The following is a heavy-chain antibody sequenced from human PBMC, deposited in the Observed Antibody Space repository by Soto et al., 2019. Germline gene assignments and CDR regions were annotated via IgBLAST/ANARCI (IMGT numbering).Heavy chain of an antibody. D-gene: IGHD3-10*01. CDR1: GFTFSSYA. V-gene: IGHV3-23*01. CDR2: ISGSGGST. Sequence: EVQLLESGGGLVQPGGSLRLSCAASGFTFSSYAMSWVRQAPGKGLEWVSAISGSGGSTYYADSVKGRFTISRDNSKNRLYLQRNSLRAEDTAVYYCAKDLGGQRITMVRGVIIAWFDPWGQGTLVTVSS. CDR3: AKDLGGQRITMVRGVIIAWFDP. J-gene: IGHJ5*02.